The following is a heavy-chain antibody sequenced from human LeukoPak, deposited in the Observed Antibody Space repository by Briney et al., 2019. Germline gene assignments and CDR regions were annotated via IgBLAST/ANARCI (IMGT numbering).Heavy chain of an antibody. J-gene: IGHJ4*02. D-gene: IGHD5-24*01. Sequence: PGRSLRLSCAASGFTFSTYAMHWVRQAPGKRLEWVAVISYDGSNKYYADSVKGRFTISRDNSKNTLYLQMNSLRAEDTAVYYCARDLKADGYNYDYFDYWGQGTLVTVSS. CDR2: ISYDGSNK. CDR3: ARDLKADGYNYDYFDY. V-gene: IGHV3-30-3*01. CDR1: GFTFSTYA.